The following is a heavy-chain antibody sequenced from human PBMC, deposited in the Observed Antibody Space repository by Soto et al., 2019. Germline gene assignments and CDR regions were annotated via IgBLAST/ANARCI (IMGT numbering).Heavy chain of an antibody. CDR3: ARDTTGTTPPHYYYYGMDV. V-gene: IGHV3-21*01. D-gene: IGHD1-7*01. J-gene: IGHJ6*02. CDR1: GFTFSSYS. CDR2: ISSSSSYI. Sequence: GGSLRLSCAASGFTFSSYSMNWVRQAPGKGLEWVSSISSSSSYIYYADSVKGRFTISRDNAKNSLYLQMNSLRAEDTAVYYCARDTTGTTPPHYYYYGMDVWGQGTTVTVSS.